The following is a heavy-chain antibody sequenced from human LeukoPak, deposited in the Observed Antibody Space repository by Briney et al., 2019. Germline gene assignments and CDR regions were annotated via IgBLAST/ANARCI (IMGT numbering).Heavy chain of an antibody. CDR1: GFTFSSYG. J-gene: IGHJ4*02. CDR3: AREILEGYGSGFDY. CDR2: IWYDGSNK. D-gene: IGHD6-19*01. V-gene: IGHV3-33*01. Sequence: GRSLRLSCAASGFTFSSYGMHWVRQAPGKGLEWVAVIWYDGSNKYYADSVKGRFTISRDNSKNTLYLQMNSLRAEDTAVYYCAREILEGYGSGFDYWGQGTLVTVSS.